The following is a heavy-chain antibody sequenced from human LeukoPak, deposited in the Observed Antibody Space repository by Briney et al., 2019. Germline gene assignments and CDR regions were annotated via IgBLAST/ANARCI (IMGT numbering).Heavy chain of an antibody. CDR3: ARARVGATTRYYFDY. V-gene: IGHV1-8*03. Sequence: ASVKVSCKASGYTFTSYDINGVRQATGQGLEWMGWMNPNSGNTGYAQKFQGRVAITRNTSISTAYMELSSLRSEDTAVYYCARARVGATTRYYFDYWGQGTLVTVSS. CDR1: GYTFTSYD. J-gene: IGHJ4*02. CDR2: MNPNSGNT. D-gene: IGHD1-26*01.